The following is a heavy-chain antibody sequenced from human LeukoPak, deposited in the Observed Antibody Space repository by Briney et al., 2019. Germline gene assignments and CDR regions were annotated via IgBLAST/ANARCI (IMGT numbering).Heavy chain of an antibody. CDR2: IKEDGREK. J-gene: IGHJ6*03. Sequence: GGSLRLSCAAYGLTFSSYWMSWVRQAPGKGLEWVANIKEDGREKYYVDSVKGRFTISRDNAKNSLYLQMNSLRAEDTAVYYCAKDLRRGSSSWRYYYYYMDVWGKGTTVTVSS. D-gene: IGHD6-13*01. CDR1: GLTFSSYW. V-gene: IGHV3-7*01. CDR3: AKDLRRGSSSWRYYYYYMDV.